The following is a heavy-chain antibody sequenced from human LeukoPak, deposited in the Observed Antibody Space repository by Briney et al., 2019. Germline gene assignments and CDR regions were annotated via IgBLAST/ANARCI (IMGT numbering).Heavy chain of an antibody. J-gene: IGHJ4*02. CDR2: ISWNGGST. D-gene: IGHD2-15*01. CDR3: ARKFGDSCFN. Sequence: GGSLRPSCAASGFTFDDYAMTWVRQAPGKGLEWVSYISWNGGSTSYADSVKGRFTISRDNADKSLYLQMNSLRAEDTALYYCARKFGDSCFNWGQGTLVTVSS. V-gene: IGHV3-20*04. CDR1: GFTFDDYA.